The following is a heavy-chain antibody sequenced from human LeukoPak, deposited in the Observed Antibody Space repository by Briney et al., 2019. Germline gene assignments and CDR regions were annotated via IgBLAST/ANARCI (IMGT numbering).Heavy chain of an antibody. CDR2: INHSGST. V-gene: IGHV4-34*01. D-gene: IGHD7-27*01. CDR3: ARGLKNWGYDY. CDR1: VGSFSGYY. Sequence: SETLSLTCAVYVGSFSGYYWSWIRQPPGKGLEWIGEINHSGSTNYNPSLKSRVTISVDTSKNQFSLKLSSVTAADTAVYYCARGLKNWGYDYWGQGTLVTVSS. J-gene: IGHJ4*02.